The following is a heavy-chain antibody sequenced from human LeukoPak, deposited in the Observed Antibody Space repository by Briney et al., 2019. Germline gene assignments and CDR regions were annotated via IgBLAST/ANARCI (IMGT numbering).Heavy chain of an antibody. V-gene: IGHV3-23*01. CDR1: GFTFSSYA. Sequence: GGSLRLSCAASGFTFSSYAMTWVRQAPGKGLEWVSGIRRSGDTTYYADSVKGRFTISRDNSKNTVFLQMNSLRAEDTAVYYCAKTFVGYSGSYYFDYWGQGTLVTVSS. CDR2: IRRSGDTT. D-gene: IGHD1-26*01. J-gene: IGHJ4*02. CDR3: AKTFVGYSGSYYFDY.